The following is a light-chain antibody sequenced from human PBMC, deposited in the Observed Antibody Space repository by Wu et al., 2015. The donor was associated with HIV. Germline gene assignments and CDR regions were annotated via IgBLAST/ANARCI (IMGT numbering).Light chain of an antibody. J-gene: IGKJ5*01. Sequence: AIQLTQSPSSLSASIGDRVNITCRASQDIFTYLAWYQQTPDKAPRVLIYDASTLQSGVSSRFSGSGSGADFTLTISGLQREDFAIYFCQQLNSFPLTFGQGSRLEI. CDR1: QDIFTY. V-gene: IGKV1-13*02. CDR2: DAS. CDR3: QQLNSFPLT.